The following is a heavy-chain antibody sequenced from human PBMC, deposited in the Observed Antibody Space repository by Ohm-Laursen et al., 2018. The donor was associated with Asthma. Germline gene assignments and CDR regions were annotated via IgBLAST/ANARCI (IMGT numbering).Heavy chain of an antibody. D-gene: IGHD7-27*01. V-gene: IGHV3-30*19. CDR1: GFTFSSYG. J-gene: IGHJ6*02. CDR2: IWYDGSNK. Sequence: SLRLSCAASGFTFSSYGMHWVRQAPGKGLEWVAVIWYDGSNKYYADSVKGRFTISRDNSKNTLYLQMNSLRAEDTAVYYCARDRSLGTYYYGMDVWGQGTTVTVSS. CDR3: ARDRSLGTYYYGMDV.